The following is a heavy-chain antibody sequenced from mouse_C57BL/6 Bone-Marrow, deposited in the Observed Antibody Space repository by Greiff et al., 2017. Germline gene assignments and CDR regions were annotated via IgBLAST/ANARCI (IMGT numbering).Heavy chain of an antibody. J-gene: IGHJ4*01. V-gene: IGHV1-81*01. D-gene: IGHD2-14*01. CDR1: AYPFPSLG. CDR3: ARRGYDDAMDY. CDR2: LYPRGGNT. Sequence: QVQLQQSGAELARPGASVRRSCKASAYPFPSLGISGVRRRTGRGLRGIGKLYPRGGNTYYNEKFKGKATLTADKSSSTAYMELRSLTSEDSAVYFCARRGYDDAMDYWGQGTSVTVSS.